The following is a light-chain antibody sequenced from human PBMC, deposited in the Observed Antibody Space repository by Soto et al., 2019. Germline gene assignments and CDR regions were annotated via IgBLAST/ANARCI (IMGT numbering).Light chain of an antibody. Sequence: EIVMTQAPVTRSVSPGERATLSCRASQSVSSYLAWYQQKPGQAPRLLIYDASNRATGIPDRFSGSGSGTDFTLTISRLEPEDFAVYYCQQYGSLPWTFGQGTKVDIK. CDR2: DAS. V-gene: IGKV3-20*01. CDR1: QSVSSY. J-gene: IGKJ1*01. CDR3: QQYGSLPWT.